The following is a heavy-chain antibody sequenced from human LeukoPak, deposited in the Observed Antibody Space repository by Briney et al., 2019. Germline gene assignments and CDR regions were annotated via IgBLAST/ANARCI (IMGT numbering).Heavy chain of an antibody. CDR3: AREGASYGDYGFDY. V-gene: IGHV4-59*01. CDR2: IHYSGST. D-gene: IGHD4-17*01. CDR1: GGSISNYY. J-gene: IGHJ4*02. Sequence: SETLSLTCTVSGGSISNYYWHWIRQPPGKGLEWIGYIHYSGSTDYNPSLKSRVTMSIDTSKNQFSLKLSSVTAADTAVYYCAREGASYGDYGFDYWGQGTLVTVSS.